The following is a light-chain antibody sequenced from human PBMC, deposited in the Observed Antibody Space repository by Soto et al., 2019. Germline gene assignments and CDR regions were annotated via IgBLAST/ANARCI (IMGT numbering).Light chain of an antibody. CDR3: QSYDRSLSGQV. J-gene: IGLJ3*02. V-gene: IGLV1-40*01. CDR2: GNS. Sequence: QSVLTQPPSVSGAPGQRVTISCTGSSSNIGAGYDVHWYQQFPGTAPKLLIYGNSNRPSGVPDRFSGSKSGTSASLAITGVQAEDEADYYCQSYDRSLSGQVFGGGTKLTVL. CDR1: SSNIGAGYD.